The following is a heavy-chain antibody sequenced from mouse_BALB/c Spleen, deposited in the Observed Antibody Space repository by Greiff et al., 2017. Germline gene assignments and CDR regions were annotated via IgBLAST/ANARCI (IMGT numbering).Heavy chain of an antibody. CDR1: GYTFTSYY. CDR3: TRWLPLAMDY. CDR2: INPSNGGT. Sequence: QVQLKESGAELVKPGASVKLSCKASGYTFTSYYMYWVKQRPGQGLEWIGEINPSNGGTNFNEKFKSKATLTVDKSSSTAYMQLSSLTSEDSAVYYCTRWLPLAMDYWGQGTSVTVSS. V-gene: IGHV1S81*02. D-gene: IGHD2-2*01. J-gene: IGHJ4*01.